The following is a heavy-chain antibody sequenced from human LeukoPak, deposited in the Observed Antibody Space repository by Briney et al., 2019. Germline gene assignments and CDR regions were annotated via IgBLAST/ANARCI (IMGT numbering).Heavy chain of an antibody. D-gene: IGHD6-19*01. CDR1: GFTVSSNY. CDR2: ISGSGGST. Sequence: GGSLRLSCAASGFTVSSNYMSWVRQAPGKGLEWVSAISGSGGSTYYADSVKGRFTISRDNSKNTLYLQMNSLRAEDTAVYYCAKERSEQWLVSFDYWGQGTLVTVSP. CDR3: AKERSEQWLVSFDY. V-gene: IGHV3-23*01. J-gene: IGHJ4*02.